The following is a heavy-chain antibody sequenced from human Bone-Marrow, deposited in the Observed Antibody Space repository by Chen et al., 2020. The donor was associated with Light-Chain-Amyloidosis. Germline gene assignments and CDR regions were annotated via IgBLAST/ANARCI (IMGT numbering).Heavy chain of an antibody. Sequence: QVQLVESGGGVVQPGRSLRLSCVASGFTFSSYGIFWVRQAPGKGLEWVALISYDANREFYADSVKGRFTVSRDNSKNTLYLQMNSLRIEDTAVYYCAKARLYSGSYWGIVDYWGQGTLVTVSS. V-gene: IGHV3-30*18. CDR1: GFTFSSYG. CDR3: AKARLYSGSYWGIVDY. D-gene: IGHD1-26*01. J-gene: IGHJ4*02. CDR2: ISYDANRE.